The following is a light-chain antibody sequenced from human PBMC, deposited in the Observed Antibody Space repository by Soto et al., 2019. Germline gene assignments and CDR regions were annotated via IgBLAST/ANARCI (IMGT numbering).Light chain of an antibody. Sequence: EIVMPQTPATLSVSPGERATLSCRASQSVNSNLAWYQQKPGQAPRLLIYGASTRATGIPARFSGSGSGTDFTLTISSLQSEDFAVYYCQQYNNWPLYTFSQGTKLEIK. V-gene: IGKV3-15*01. CDR2: GAS. J-gene: IGKJ2*01. CDR3: QQYNNWPLYT. CDR1: QSVNSN.